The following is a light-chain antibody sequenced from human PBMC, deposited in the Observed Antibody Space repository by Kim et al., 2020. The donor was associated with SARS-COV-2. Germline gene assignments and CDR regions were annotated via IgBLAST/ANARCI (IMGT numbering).Light chain of an antibody. Sequence: QSVLTQPPSVSVAPGQRVTISCTGSSSNIGAHYDVHWYQQLPGTAPKLLIYGNNKRPSGVPDRFSGSKSGTSASLTITGLQAEDEADYYCQSYDSSLSGSWVFGGGTKLTVL. CDR1: SSNIGAHYD. V-gene: IGLV1-40*01. CDR2: GNN. J-gene: IGLJ3*02. CDR3: QSYDSSLSGSWV.